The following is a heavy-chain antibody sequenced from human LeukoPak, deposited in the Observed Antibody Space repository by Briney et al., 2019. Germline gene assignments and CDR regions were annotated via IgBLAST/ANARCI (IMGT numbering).Heavy chain of an antibody. CDR3: ARDRAGDFDD. CDR2: IGAAGDT. J-gene: IGHJ4*02. CDR1: GFTFRNYD. V-gene: IGHV3-13*04. D-gene: IGHD6-19*01. Sequence: GGSLRLSCVASGFTFRNYDMHWVRQATGKGLEWVSGIGAAGDTSYPGSVKGRFTISRENANNSLYLQMNSLRAGDTAMYYCARDRAGDFDDWGQGTLDIISS.